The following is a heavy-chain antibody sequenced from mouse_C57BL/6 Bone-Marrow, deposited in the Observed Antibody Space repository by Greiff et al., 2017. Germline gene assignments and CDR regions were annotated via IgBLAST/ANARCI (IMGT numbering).Heavy chain of an antibody. Sequence: QVQLKESGAELVRPGASVTLSCKASGYTFTDYEMHWVKQTPVHGLEWIGAIDPETGGTAYNQKFKGKAILTADKSSSTAYMELRSLTSEDSAGYYCTRAGYYGSSSFYWGQGTTLTGSS. J-gene: IGHJ2*01. D-gene: IGHD1-1*01. V-gene: IGHV1-15*01. CDR3: TRAGYYGSSSFY. CDR2: IDPETGGT. CDR1: GYTFTDYE.